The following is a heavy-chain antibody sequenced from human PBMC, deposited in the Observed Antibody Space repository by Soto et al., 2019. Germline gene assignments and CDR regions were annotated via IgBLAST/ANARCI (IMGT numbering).Heavy chain of an antibody. Sequence: QVQLQESGPGLVKPSQTLSLTCTVSGGSISIGGYYWNWIRQHPGKGLEWIGYFYYSGSTYYNPSLKGPLTISVNSFKNQFSLKLSSVTAADTAVYYCARSVFPWGQGTLVTVSS. CDR2: FYYSGST. V-gene: IGHV4-31*01. J-gene: IGHJ5*02. CDR3: ARSVFP. CDR1: GGSISIGGYY.